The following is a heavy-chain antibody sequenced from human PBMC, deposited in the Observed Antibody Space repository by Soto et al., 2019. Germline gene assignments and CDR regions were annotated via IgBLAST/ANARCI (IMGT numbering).Heavy chain of an antibody. J-gene: IGHJ4*02. CDR3: ASESYGGEFDY. Sequence: QVQLVQSGAEEKKPGASVKVSCKASGYTFTSYAMHWVRQAPGQRLEWMGWINAGNGNTKYSQKLQGRVTITRDTSAITAYMGLSSLRSVDTAVYYCASESYGGEFDYWGQGTLVTVSS. CDR1: GYTFTSYA. CDR2: INAGNGNT. V-gene: IGHV1-3*05. D-gene: IGHD4-17*01.